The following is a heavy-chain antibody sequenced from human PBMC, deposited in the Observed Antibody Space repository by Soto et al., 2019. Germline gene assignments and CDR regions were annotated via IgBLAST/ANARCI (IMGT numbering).Heavy chain of an antibody. CDR2: INSDGSST. J-gene: IGHJ4*02. V-gene: IGHV3-74*01. Sequence: EVQLVESGGGLVQPGGSLRLSCAASGFTFSSYWMHWVRQAPGKGLVWVSRINSDGSSTSYADSVKGRFTISRDNAKNTLYLQLNSLRGEDTAVYYCARGSSGWYVVDYWGQGTLVTVSS. CDR1: GFTFSSYW. D-gene: IGHD6-19*01. CDR3: ARGSSGWYVVDY.